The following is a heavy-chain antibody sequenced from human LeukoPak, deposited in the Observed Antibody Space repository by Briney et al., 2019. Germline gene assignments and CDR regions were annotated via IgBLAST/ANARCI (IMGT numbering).Heavy chain of an antibody. D-gene: IGHD6-19*01. Sequence: GRSLRLSCAASGFTFSSYGMHWVRQAPGKGLEWVAVIWYDGSNKYYADSVKGRFTISRDNSKNTLYLQMNSLRAEDTAVYYCASGGGWVFSNWGQGTLVTVSS. J-gene: IGHJ4*02. CDR2: IWYDGSNK. V-gene: IGHV3-33*01. CDR1: GFTFSSYG. CDR3: ASGGGWVFSN.